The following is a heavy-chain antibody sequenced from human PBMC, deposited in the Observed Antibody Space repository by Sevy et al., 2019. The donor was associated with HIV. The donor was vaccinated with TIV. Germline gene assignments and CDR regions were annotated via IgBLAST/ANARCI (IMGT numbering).Heavy chain of an antibody. J-gene: IGHJ4*02. V-gene: IGHV3-15*01. Sequence: GGSLRLSCAASGFIFSNVWMSWVRQAPGKGLEGVGHIKSKTDGGTTDYAAPVKGRFTISRDDSKNTLFLQMTSLKTEDTAVYYCTTGGSILQHWGQGILLTVSS. CDR2: IKSKTDGGTT. CDR1: GFIFSNVW. CDR3: TTGGSILQH. D-gene: IGHD2-21*01.